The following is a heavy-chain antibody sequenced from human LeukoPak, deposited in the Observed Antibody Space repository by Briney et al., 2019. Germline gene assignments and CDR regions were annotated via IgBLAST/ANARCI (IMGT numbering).Heavy chain of an antibody. J-gene: IGHJ4*02. V-gene: IGHV1-2*02. D-gene: IGHD1-26*01. CDR2: INPNSGGT. Sequence: GASVKVSCKASGYTFTGYYMHWVRQAPGQGLEWMGWINPNSGGTNYAQKFQGRVTMTRDTSISTAYMELSRLRSDDTAVYYCARGLLRYSGSYPDYWGQGTLVTVSS. CDR1: GYTFTGYY. CDR3: ARGLLRYSGSYPDY.